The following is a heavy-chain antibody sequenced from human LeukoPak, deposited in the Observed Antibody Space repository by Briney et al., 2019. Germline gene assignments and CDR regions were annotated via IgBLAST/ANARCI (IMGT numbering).Heavy chain of an antibody. D-gene: IGHD1-26*01. CDR1: GGSISSYY. CDR3: ARLPLVGAMPYDY. V-gene: IGHV4-59*08. Sequence: SETLSLTCTVSGGSISSYYWSWIRQPPGKGLEWIGYIYYSGSANYNPSLKSRVTISVDTSKNQFSLKLSSVTAADTAVYYCARLPLVGAMPYDYWGQGTLVTVSS. CDR2: IYYSGSA. J-gene: IGHJ4*02.